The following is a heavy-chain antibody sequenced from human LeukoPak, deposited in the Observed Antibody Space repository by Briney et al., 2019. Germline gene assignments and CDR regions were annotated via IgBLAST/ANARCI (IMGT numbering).Heavy chain of an antibody. Sequence: PGGALRLSCAASGFSFDDYAMHWVRQAPGKGLEWVSGISWNSGSIGYADSVKGRFTISRDNAKNSLYLQMNSLRAEDMALYYCAKLGGTKAFDIWGQGQWSPSLQ. V-gene: IGHV3-9*03. CDR1: GFSFDDYA. J-gene: IGHJ3*02. CDR3: AKLGGTKAFDI. CDR2: ISWNSGSI. D-gene: IGHD1-14*01.